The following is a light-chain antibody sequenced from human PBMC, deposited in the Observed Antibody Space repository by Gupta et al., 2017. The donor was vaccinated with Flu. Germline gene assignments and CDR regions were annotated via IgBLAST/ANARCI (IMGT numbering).Light chain of an antibody. CDR1: SSNIGAHYN. CDR2: GTT. J-gene: IGLJ3*02. CDR3: QAYDNTLSGWV. Sequence: QSVLTQPPSVSGAPGQRVTISCTGSSSNIGAHYNIHWYQQLPGAVPKLLIYGTTNRPSGVPDRFAASKSGTSASLAIAGLQTEDEADYYFQAYDNTLSGWVFGGGTKLTVL. V-gene: IGLV1-40*01.